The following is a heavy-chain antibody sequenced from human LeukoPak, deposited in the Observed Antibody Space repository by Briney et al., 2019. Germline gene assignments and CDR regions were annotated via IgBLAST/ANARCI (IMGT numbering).Heavy chain of an antibody. Sequence: ASETLSLTCAVYGGSFSGYYWSWIRQPPGKGLEWIGEINHSGSTNYNPSLKSRVTISVDMSKNQFSLKLSSVTAADTAVYYCARGRIKGAVAGTDNYFDYWGQGTLVTVSS. V-gene: IGHV4-34*01. D-gene: IGHD6-19*01. CDR1: GGSFSGYY. CDR3: ARGRIKGAVAGTDNYFDY. CDR2: INHSGST. J-gene: IGHJ4*02.